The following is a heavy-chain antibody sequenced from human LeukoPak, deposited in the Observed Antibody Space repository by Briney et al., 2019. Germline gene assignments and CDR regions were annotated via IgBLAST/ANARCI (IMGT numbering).Heavy chain of an antibody. CDR2: ISSSSSYI. V-gene: IGHV3-21*01. CDR3: ARGHDYSMEFDY. D-gene: IGHD4-11*01. CDR1: GFTFSSYS. Sequence: PGGSLRLSCAASGFTFSSYSMNWVRQAPGKGLEWVSSISSSSSYIYYADSLKGRFTISRDNAKNSLYLQMNSLRAEDTAVHYCARGHDYSMEFDYWGQGTLVTVSS. J-gene: IGHJ4*02.